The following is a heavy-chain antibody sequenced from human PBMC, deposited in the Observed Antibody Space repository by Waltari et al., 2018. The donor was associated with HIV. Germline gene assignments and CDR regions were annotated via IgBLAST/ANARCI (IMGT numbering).Heavy chain of an antibody. CDR1: GFTFTNAW. V-gene: IGHV3-15*01. J-gene: IGHJ4*02. CDR2: NKNKADGATI. CDR3: AWHYYDY. Sequence: EVQLVESGGGLVQPGGSLRLSCAASGFTFTNAWMSWVRKAPGKGLEWIGRNKNKADGATIDYAAPVKGRLTISRDDSKNTVYLQMNSLKTEDTAVYFCAWHYYDYWGQGTLVTVSS.